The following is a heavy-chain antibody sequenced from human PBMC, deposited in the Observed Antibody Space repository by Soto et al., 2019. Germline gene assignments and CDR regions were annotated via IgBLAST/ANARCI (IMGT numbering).Heavy chain of an antibody. Sequence: QVQLVESGGGLVKPGGSLRLSCAASGLTFSDHYMTWIRQAPGKGLEWISYISSSAGTIYYADSVKGRFTISRDNAKNSLYLQMTNLRAEYTAVYYCSRAPYFGSGTYYYYALDVWGQGTTVTVSS. V-gene: IGHV3-11*01. J-gene: IGHJ6*02. D-gene: IGHD3-10*01. CDR3: SRAPYFGSGTYYYYALDV. CDR1: GLTFSDHY. CDR2: ISSSAGTI.